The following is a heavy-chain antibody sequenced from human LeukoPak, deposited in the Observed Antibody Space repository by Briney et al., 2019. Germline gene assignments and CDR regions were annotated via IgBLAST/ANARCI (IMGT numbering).Heavy chain of an antibody. CDR3: ARDQAWLQSFSAFDL. CDR2: ISYDGNNK. D-gene: IGHD5-24*01. CDR1: GFIFSSYA. Sequence: PGGSLRLSCAASGFIFSSYAMHWVRQAPGKGLEWVAVISYDGNNKYYADSVKGRFTISRDNSKNILYLHMNSLRAEDTAVYYCARDQAWLQSFSAFDLWGQGTMVTVSS. J-gene: IGHJ3*01. V-gene: IGHV3-30*04.